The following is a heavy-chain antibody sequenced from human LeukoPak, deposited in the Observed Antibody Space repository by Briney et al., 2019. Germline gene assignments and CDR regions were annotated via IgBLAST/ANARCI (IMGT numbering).Heavy chain of an antibody. Sequence: GGSLRLSCAASVFIFSNSAMTWVPQAPGKGLEGGSVIYSGDTTYYADSVKGRLTISRDSSKNTLYLQMNSLRVEDTAVYYCARVDYSNWFDPWGQGNLVTVSS. D-gene: IGHD5-12*01. CDR3: ARVDYSNWFDP. J-gene: IGHJ5*02. CDR2: IYSGDTT. V-gene: IGHV3-53*01. CDR1: VFIFSNSA.